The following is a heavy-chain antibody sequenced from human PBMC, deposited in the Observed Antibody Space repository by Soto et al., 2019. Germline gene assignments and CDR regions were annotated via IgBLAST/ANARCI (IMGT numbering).Heavy chain of an antibody. Sequence: GGSLRLSCAASGFTFSSYWMSWVRQAPGKGLEWVANIKQDGSEKYYVDSVKGRFTISRDNAKNSLYLQMNSLRVDDTAVYYCARESLSGYDSPNAYWGQGTLVTVSS. CDR3: ARESLSGYDSPNAY. CDR1: GFTFSSYW. D-gene: IGHD5-12*01. J-gene: IGHJ1*01. V-gene: IGHV3-7*01. CDR2: IKQDGSEK.